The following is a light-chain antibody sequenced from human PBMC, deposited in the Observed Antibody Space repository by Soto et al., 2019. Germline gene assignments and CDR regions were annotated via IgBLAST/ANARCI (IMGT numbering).Light chain of an antibody. CDR3: QQTYNIPLT. J-gene: IGKJ4*01. CDR1: ENITTY. CDR2: GTS. Sequence: IQMTQSPSSLSASVGDRVTITCRATENITTYLNWYHQRPGKAPKLLIYGTSSLQRGVPSRFSGSGSGTDFTLTISSLQPEDFATYYCQQTYNIPLTFGGGTKVESK. V-gene: IGKV1-39*01.